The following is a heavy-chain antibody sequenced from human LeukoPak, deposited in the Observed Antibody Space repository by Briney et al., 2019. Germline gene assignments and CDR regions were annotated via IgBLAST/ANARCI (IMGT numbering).Heavy chain of an antibody. CDR2: IKQDGSEK. D-gene: IGHD4-17*01. CDR1: GFTFSSYW. J-gene: IGHJ4*02. CDR3: ATDYGYYFDY. V-gene: IGHV3-7*04. Sequence: GGSLRLSCAASGFTFSSYWMSWVRQAPGKGLEWVANIKQDGSEKYYVDSVKGRSTISRDNAKNSLYLQMNSLRAEDTAVYFCATDYGYYFDYWGQGTLVAVSS.